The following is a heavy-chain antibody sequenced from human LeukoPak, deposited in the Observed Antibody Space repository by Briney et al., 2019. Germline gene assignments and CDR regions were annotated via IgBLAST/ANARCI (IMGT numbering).Heavy chain of an antibody. CDR2: ISSDSTYI. V-gene: IGHV3-21*01. Sequence: PGGSLRLSCAASEFXFSSYSINWVRQAPGKGLEWVSSISSDSTYIYYADSVKGRFSISRDNAKNSLYLQMNGLRAEDTAVYYCARDRVVTTYGMDVWGQGTTVTVSS. J-gene: IGHJ6*02. CDR1: EFXFSSYS. D-gene: IGHD2-21*02. CDR3: ARDRVVTTYGMDV.